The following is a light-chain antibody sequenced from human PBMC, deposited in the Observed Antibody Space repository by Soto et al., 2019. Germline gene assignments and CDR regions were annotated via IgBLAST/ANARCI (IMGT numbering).Light chain of an antibody. CDR2: RTF. V-gene: IGKV3-20*01. Sequence: EIVLTQSPGTLSLSPGQRATLSCRASQSIASSYLAWYQQKPGQPPRLLLYRTFNRDTGIPDRFSGSGSGTDFTLTISRLEPEDFAMYFCQQFSSAPLTFGGGTKVEI. CDR3: QQFSSAPLT. CDR1: QSIASSY. J-gene: IGKJ4*01.